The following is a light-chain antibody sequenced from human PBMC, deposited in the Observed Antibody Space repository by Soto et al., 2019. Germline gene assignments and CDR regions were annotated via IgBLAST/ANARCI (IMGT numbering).Light chain of an antibody. CDR2: GAS. J-gene: IGKJ1*01. CDR3: QQYGSSGT. V-gene: IGKV3-20*01. Sequence: IVLTQSPDTLSLSPGERATLSCRASQSVSSSYLAWYQQRPGQAPRLLIYGASSRATGIPDRFSGSGSGTEFSLTISRLEPEDFAVYYCQQYGSSGTFGQGTKVDIK. CDR1: QSVSSSY.